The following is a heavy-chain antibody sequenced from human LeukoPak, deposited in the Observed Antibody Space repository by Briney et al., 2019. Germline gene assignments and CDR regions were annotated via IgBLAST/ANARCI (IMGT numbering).Heavy chain of an antibody. CDR3: ARGNSGYDPTRAFDI. CDR2: IYTSGST. J-gene: IGHJ3*02. V-gene: IGHV4-61*02. CDR1: GGSISSGSYY. Sequence: SETLSLTCTVSGGSISSGSYYWSWIRQPAGKGLEWIGRIYTSGSTNYNPSLKSRVTISVDTSKNQFSLKLSSVTAADTAVYYCARGNSGYDPTRAFDIWGQGTMVTVSS. D-gene: IGHD5-12*01.